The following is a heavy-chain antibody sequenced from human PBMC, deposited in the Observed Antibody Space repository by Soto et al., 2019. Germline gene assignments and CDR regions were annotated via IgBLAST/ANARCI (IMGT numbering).Heavy chain of an antibody. V-gene: IGHV4-61*01. Sequence: SKTLSLTCTVSGGSVSSGSYYWSWIRQPPGKGLEWIGYIYYSGSTNYNPSLKSRVTISVDTSKNQFSLKLSSVTAADTAVYYCARASTVTTFGFDPWGQGTLVTVSS. CDR3: ARASTVTTFGFDP. CDR2: IYYSGST. CDR1: GGSVSSGSYY. J-gene: IGHJ5*01. D-gene: IGHD4-17*01.